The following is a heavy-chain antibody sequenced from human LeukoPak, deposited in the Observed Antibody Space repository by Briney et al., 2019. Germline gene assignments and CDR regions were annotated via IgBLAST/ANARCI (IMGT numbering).Heavy chain of an antibody. CDR1: GGSIGSYY. D-gene: IGHD6-13*01. V-gene: IGHV4-59*01. J-gene: IGHJ3*02. CDR3: ARDGEAAGSDAFDI. Sequence: PSETLSLTCTVSGGSIGSYYWSWIRQPPGKGLEWIGYIYYSGSTNYNPSLKSRVTISVDTSKNQFSLKLSSVTAADTAVYYCARDGEAAGSDAFDIWGQGTMVTVSS. CDR2: IYYSGST.